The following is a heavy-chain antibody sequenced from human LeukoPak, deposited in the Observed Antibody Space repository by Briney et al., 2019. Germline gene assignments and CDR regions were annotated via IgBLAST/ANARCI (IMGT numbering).Heavy chain of an antibody. CDR3: ARRDSGYDYNWFDP. J-gene: IGHJ5*02. Sequence: SETLSLTCTVSGGSISSYYWSWIRQPPGKGLEWIGYIYYSGSTNYNPSLKSRVTISVDTSKNQFSLKLSSVTAADTAVYYCARRDSGYDYNWFDPWGQGTLVTVSS. D-gene: IGHD5-12*01. CDR2: IYYSGST. CDR1: GGSISSYY. V-gene: IGHV4-59*08.